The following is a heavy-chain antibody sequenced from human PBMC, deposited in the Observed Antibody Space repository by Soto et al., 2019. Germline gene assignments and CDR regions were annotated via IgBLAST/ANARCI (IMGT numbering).Heavy chain of an antibody. J-gene: IGHJ5*02. CDR2: INSHGGST. V-gene: IGHV1-46*01. D-gene: IGHD1-26*01. CDR3: ARSSGGNFGIIIEGTNWFAP. CDR1: RDTLTSYY. Sequence: WASVKVPCKEHRDTLTSYYINSVRQAPGQGLEWTGVINSHGGSTAYAQKFKGRVTLTRDTSASTVYMEVSSLTSEDTANYYFARSSGGNFGIIIEGTNWFAPWGQGTLVPVSS.